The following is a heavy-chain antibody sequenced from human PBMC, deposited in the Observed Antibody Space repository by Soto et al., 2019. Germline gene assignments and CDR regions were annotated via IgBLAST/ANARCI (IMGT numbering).Heavy chain of an antibody. Sequence: PSETLSLTCAVYGGSFSGYYWSWIRQPPGKGLEWIGEINHSGSTNYNPSLKSRVTISVDTSKNQFSLKLSSVTAADPAVYYCARGARALSGIAAAGTGGWFDPWGQGTLVTVSS. J-gene: IGHJ5*02. V-gene: IGHV4-34*01. CDR1: GGSFSGYY. D-gene: IGHD6-13*01. CDR2: INHSGST. CDR3: ARGARALSGIAAAGTGGWFDP.